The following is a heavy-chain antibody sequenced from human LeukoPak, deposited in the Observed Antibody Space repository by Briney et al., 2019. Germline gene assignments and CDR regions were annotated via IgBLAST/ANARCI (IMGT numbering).Heavy chain of an antibody. V-gene: IGHV4-61*02. CDR2: IYTSGST. CDR1: GGSISSGSYY. J-gene: IGHJ4*02. CDR3: AKVTAILGFDY. Sequence: SQTLSLTCTVSGGSISSGSYYWSWIRQPAGKGLEWIGRIYTSGSTNYNPSLKSRVTISVDTSKNQFSLKLSSVTAADTAVYYCAKVTAILGFDYWGQGTLVTVSS. D-gene: IGHD2-21*02.